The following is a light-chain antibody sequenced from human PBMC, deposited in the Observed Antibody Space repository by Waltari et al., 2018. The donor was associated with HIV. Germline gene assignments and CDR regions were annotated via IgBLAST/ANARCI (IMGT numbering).Light chain of an antibody. Sequence: SSELTQDPAVSVALGQTVTITCPGDSLRSYYASWYQQQPGQAPKLVLWDKNHQPPGIPDRFSGASSGNTASLTITGAQAEDEADYYCNSRDSSGNHWVFGGGTKLTVL. CDR3: NSRDSSGNHWV. CDR1: SLRSYY. J-gene: IGLJ3*02. CDR2: DKN. V-gene: IGLV3-19*01.